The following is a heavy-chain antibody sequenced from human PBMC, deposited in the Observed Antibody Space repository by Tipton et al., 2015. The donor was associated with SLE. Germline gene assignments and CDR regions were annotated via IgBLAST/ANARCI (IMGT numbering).Heavy chain of an antibody. D-gene: IGHD1-26*01. CDR3: VKVRPVAVGSTPYAFDV. CDR2: SRDRANSYTT. J-gene: IGHJ3*01. CDR1: GFIFSDHY. Sequence: SLRLSCAASGFIFSDHYMDWVRQAPGKGLEWIGRSRDRANSYTTEYVASVKGRFTMSRDDSKKSLYLQMNSLKIEDTAMYYCVKVRPVAVGSTPYAFDVWGHGTMVTVSS. V-gene: IGHV3-72*01.